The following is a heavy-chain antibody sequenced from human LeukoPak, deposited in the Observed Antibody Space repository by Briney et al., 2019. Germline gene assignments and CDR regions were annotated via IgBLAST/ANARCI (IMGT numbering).Heavy chain of an antibody. J-gene: IGHJ6*02. CDR2: IYTGGST. V-gene: IGHV3-53*01. CDR3: AREGSSYSMDV. CDR1: GFTVSSNY. Sequence: GGSLRLSCAASGFTVSSNYMNWVRQAPGKGLEWVSVIYTGGSTYYADSVKGRFTISRDNSRNTVYLQMNSLRAEDTAVYYCAREGSSYSMDVWGQGTTVTVSS.